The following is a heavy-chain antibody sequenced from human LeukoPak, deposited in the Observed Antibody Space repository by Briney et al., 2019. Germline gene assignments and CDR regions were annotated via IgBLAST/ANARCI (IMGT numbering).Heavy chain of an antibody. V-gene: IGHV1-2*02. J-gene: IGHJ6*02. D-gene: IGHD6-13*01. CDR3: ARVRIGQQLDKYYYYAMDV. CDR1: GFTFTSSA. CDR2: ISPNSGGT. Sequence: TSVKVSCKASGFTFTSSAMQWVRQARGQRLEWIGWISPNSGGTNYAQKFQGRVTMTTDTSISTAYMEVSRLRSDDTAVYYCARVRIGQQLDKYYYYAMDVWGQGTTVTVSS.